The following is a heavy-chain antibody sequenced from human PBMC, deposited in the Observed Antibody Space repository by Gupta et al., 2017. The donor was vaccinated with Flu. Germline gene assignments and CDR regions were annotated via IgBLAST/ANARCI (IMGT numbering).Heavy chain of an antibody. Sequence: LSCAASGFTFSSYGMHWVRQAPGKGLEWVAVIWYDGSNKYYADPVKGRFTISRDNSKNTLYLQMNSLRAEDTAVYYCARDEITGGFSYFDYWGQGTLVTVSS. CDR1: GFTFSSYG. D-gene: IGHD7-27*01. V-gene: IGHV3-33*01. J-gene: IGHJ4*02. CDR3: ARDEITGGFSYFDY. CDR2: IWYDGSNK.